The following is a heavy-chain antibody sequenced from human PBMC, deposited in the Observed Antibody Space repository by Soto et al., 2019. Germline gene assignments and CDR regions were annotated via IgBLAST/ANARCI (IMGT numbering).Heavy chain of an antibody. CDR2: ISWDCGST. Sequence: GGSLRLSCAASGFTFDDYAMHWVRQAPGKGLEWVSLISWDCGSTYYADSVKGRFTISRDNSKNSLYLQMNSLRAEDTALYYCAKADSSGYYYDYWGQGTLVTVSS. V-gene: IGHV3-43D*03. D-gene: IGHD3-22*01. CDR3: AKADSSGYYYDY. CDR1: GFTFDDYA. J-gene: IGHJ4*02.